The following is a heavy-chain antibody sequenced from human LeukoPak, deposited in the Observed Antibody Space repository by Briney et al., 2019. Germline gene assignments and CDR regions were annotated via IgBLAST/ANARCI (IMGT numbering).Heavy chain of an antibody. CDR3: ARDPGLYSCSSNWFDP. Sequence: PGGSLRLSCAASGFTFSSYSMNWVRQAPGKGLEWVSSISSSSSYIYYADSVKGRFTISRDNAKNSLYLQMNSLRAEDTAVYYCARDPGLYSCSSNWFDPWGQGTLVTVSS. V-gene: IGHV3-21*01. CDR1: GFTFSSYS. CDR2: ISSSSSYI. D-gene: IGHD6-13*01. J-gene: IGHJ5*02.